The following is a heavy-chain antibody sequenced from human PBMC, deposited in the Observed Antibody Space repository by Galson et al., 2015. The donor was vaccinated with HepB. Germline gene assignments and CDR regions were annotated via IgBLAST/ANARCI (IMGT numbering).Heavy chain of an antibody. CDR1: GFTFSSYG. CDR3: AKDGGDIVVVPAAIMYDY. J-gene: IGHJ4*02. D-gene: IGHD2-2*01. CDR2: IRYDGSNK. V-gene: IGHV3-30*02. Sequence: SLRLSCAASGFTFSSYGMHWVRQAPGKGLEWVAFIRYDGSNKYYADSVKGRFTISRDNSKNTLYLQMNSLRAEDTAVYYCAKDGGDIVVVPAAIMYDYWGQGTLVTVSS.